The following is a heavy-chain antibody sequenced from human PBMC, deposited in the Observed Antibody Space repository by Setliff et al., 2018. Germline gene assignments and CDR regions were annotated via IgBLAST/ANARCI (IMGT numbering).Heavy chain of an antibody. D-gene: IGHD3-16*01. CDR1: GCTLTTYF. CDR2: INLNTGNI. J-gene: IGHJ4*02. CDR3: ARDTLALGDITLFDY. Sequence: ASVKVSCKASGCTLTTYFMNWMRQAPEQGLEWMGRINLNTGNIFYAQEFQGRVTLTRDTSISTAYMELTGLKYDDTAIYYCARDTLALGDITLFDYWGQGTLVTVSS. V-gene: IGHV1-2*02.